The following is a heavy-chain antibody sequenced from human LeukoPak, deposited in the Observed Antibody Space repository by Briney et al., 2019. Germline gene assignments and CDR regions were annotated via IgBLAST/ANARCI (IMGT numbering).Heavy chain of an antibody. CDR1: GFTFSSYA. D-gene: IGHD2-15*01. Sequence: GGSLRLSCAASGFTFSSYAMHWVRQAPGKGLEWVAVISYDGSNKYYADSMKGRFTISRDNSKNSLYLQMNSLRAEDTAVYYCARAFGGFTRHTTAYFDYWGQGTLVTVSS. CDR3: ARAFGGFTRHTTAYFDY. J-gene: IGHJ4*02. V-gene: IGHV3-30*04. CDR2: ISYDGSNK.